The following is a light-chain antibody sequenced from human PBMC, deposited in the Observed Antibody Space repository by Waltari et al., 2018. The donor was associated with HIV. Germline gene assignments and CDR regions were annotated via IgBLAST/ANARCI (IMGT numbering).Light chain of an antibody. CDR1: QSVRSL. J-gene: IGKJ4*01. Sequence: ELVLTQSPATLSLSPGERATLPCRASQSVRSLLGWYQHKPGQAPRLLIYDAFNRATGTPARFSGSGSGTDFTLTISSLEPEDFAVYYCQQRSNWPLTFGGGTKVEIK. CDR3: QQRSNWPLT. CDR2: DAF. V-gene: IGKV3-11*01.